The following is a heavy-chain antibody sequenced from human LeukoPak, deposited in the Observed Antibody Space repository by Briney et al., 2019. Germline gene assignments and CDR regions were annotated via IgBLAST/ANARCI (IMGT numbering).Heavy chain of an antibody. D-gene: IGHD6-19*01. V-gene: IGHV1-69*13. CDR1: GYTFTSYG. Sequence: ASVKVSCKASGYTFTSYGISWVRQAPGQGLEWMGGIIPIFGTANYAQKFQGRVTITADESTSTAYMELSSLRSEDTAVYYCARTYSSGWYVHWGQGTLVTVSS. CDR2: IIPIFGTA. J-gene: IGHJ4*02. CDR3: ARTYSSGWYVH.